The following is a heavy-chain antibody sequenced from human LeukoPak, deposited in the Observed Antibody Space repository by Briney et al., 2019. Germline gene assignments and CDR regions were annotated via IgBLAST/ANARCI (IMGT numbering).Heavy chain of an antibody. Sequence: GGALRLSCAASGFTFDDYAMHWVRQAPGKGVEWVSGICWNSGSIGYADSVKGRFTISRDNAKNSLYLQMNSLRAEDTAVYYCARDSPYYYDSSGYSDYWGQGTLVTVSS. CDR1: GFTFDDYA. CDR2: ICWNSGSI. CDR3: ARDSPYYYDSSGYSDY. J-gene: IGHJ4*02. V-gene: IGHV3-9*01. D-gene: IGHD3-22*01.